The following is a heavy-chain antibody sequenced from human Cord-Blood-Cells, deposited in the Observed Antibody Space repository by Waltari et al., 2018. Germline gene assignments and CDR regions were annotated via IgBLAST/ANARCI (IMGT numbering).Heavy chain of an antibody. D-gene: IGHD3-3*01. CDR2: IIPICGTA. V-gene: IGHV1-69*01. Sequence: QVQLVQSGAEVKKPGSSVKVSCKASGGTFSSYAISWVRQAPGPGIEWMGGIIPICGTANYAHKFQGRVTITADESTSTAYMELSSLRSEDTAVYYCARVANYDFWSGYYYFDYWGQGTLVTVSS. CDR3: ARVANYDFWSGYYYFDY. CDR1: GGTFSSYA. J-gene: IGHJ4*02.